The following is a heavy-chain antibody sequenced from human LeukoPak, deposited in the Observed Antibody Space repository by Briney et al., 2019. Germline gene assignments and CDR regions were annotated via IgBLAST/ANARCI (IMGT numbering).Heavy chain of an antibody. CDR1: FXXXW. CDR2: IKQDGSEK. CDR3: ARATYYFDY. J-gene: IGHJ4*02. Sequence: FXXXWMSWVRQAPGKGLEWVANIKQDGSEKYYVDSVKGRFTISRDNAKSSLYLQMNSLRAEDTAVYYCARATYYFDYWGQGTLVTVSS. V-gene: IGHV3-7*04.